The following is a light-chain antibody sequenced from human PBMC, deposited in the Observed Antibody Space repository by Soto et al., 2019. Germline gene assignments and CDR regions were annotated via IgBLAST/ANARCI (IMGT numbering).Light chain of an antibody. CDR1: QSVSSD. CDR3: QQYHDWPPIT. Sequence: EIVMTQSTDTLSVSPGEGVTLSCRASQSVSSDLAWYQQKPGQSPRLLMYGASTRATDIPARFSGGGSGTEFTLTISSLQSEDVAIYYCQQYHDWPPITFGPGTKVEIK. V-gene: IGKV3-15*01. J-gene: IGKJ3*01. CDR2: GAS.